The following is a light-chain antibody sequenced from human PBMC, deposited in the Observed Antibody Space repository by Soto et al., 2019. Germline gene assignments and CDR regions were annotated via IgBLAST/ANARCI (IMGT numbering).Light chain of an antibody. CDR3: AAWDDRVKGPV. CDR1: SSNIRNT. CDR2: SSN. Sequence: QSVLTQPPSSSGTPGQTVTISCSGSSSNIRNTVNWYQPLPVTAPKLLIYSSNKRPSGVPDLFSGSKSGASASLAISGLQAEDEADYYCAAWDDRVKGPVFGGGTKLTVL. V-gene: IGLV1-44*01. J-gene: IGLJ2*01.